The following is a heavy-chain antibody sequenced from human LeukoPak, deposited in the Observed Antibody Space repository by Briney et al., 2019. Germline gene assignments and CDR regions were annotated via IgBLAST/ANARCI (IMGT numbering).Heavy chain of an antibody. J-gene: IGHJ6*03. CDR2: INWNGGST. Sequence: PGGSLRLSCAAYGFTFDDYGMSWVRQAPGKGLEWVFGINWNGGSTGYADSVKGRFTISRDNAKNSLYLQMNSLRAEDTALYYCARAGFGLDPYYYYMDVWGKGTTVTVSS. V-gene: IGHV3-20*04. CDR1: GFTFDDYG. CDR3: ARAGFGLDPYYYYMDV. D-gene: IGHD3-10*01.